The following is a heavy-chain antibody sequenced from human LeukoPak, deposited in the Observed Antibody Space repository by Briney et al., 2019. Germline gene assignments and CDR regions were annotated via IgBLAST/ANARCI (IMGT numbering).Heavy chain of an antibody. CDR1: GGSISSYY. Sequence: PSETLSLTCTVSGGSISSYYWSWLRQPPGKGLEWLGYIYYSGSTNYNPSLKSRVTISVDTSKNQFSLKLSSVTAADTAMYYCARAYSYGRPLDYWGQGTLVTVSS. V-gene: IGHV4-59*01. D-gene: IGHD5-18*01. CDR3: ARAYSYGRPLDY. J-gene: IGHJ4*02. CDR2: IYYSGST.